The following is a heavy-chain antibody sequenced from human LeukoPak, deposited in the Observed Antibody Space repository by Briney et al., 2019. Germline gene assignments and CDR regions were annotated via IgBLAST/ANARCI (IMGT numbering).Heavy chain of an antibody. CDR2: VYHSGST. CDR1: AFSVSSDYY. J-gene: IGHJ4*02. Sequence: SETLSLTCTVSAFSVSSDYYWGWIRQPPGKGLEWIGSVYHSGSTYYNPSLKSRVTISVDTSKNQFSLKLNSVTAAYPGVYYWARVGIDSGSFADFDYWGQGTLVTVSS. D-gene: IGHD1-26*01. V-gene: IGHV4-38-2*02. CDR3: ARVGIDSGSFADFDY.